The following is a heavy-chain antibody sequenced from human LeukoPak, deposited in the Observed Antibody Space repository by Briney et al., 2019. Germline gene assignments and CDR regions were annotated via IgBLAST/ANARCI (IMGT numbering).Heavy chain of an antibody. V-gene: IGHV1-69*13. Sequence: SVKVSCKASGGTFSSYAISWVRQAPGQGLEWMGGIIPILGTANYAQKFQGRVTITADESTSTAYMELSSLRSEDTAVYYCARDRPGSGGSCCYYGMDVWGQGTTVTVSS. CDR2: IIPILGTA. CDR3: ARDRPGSGGSCCYYGMDV. D-gene: IGHD2-15*01. CDR1: GGTFSSYA. J-gene: IGHJ6*02.